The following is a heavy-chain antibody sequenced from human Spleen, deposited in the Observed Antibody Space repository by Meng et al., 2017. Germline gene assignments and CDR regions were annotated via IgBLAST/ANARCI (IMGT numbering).Heavy chain of an antibody. Sequence: GESLKISCAASGFTFSSYAIHWVRQAPDKGLQWVAIMSDDGSIRYYADSVKGRFTMSRDNSKNTLYLHMNSLEVEDTAVYSCARETYGDPRGGGFDCWGQGTLVTVSS. D-gene: IGHD4-17*01. J-gene: IGHJ4*02. CDR3: ARETYGDPRGGGFDC. CDR1: GFTFSSYA. CDR2: MSDDGSIR. V-gene: IGHV3-30*01.